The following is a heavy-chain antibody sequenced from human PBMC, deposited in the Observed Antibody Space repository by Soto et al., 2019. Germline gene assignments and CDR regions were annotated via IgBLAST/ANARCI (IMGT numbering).Heavy chain of an antibody. CDR3: TRPKEDRGYSYGDNWFDP. J-gene: IGHJ5*02. CDR2: IRSKANSYAT. CDR1: GFTFSGSA. D-gene: IGHD5-18*01. Sequence: GGSLRLSCAASGFTFSGSAMHWVRQASGKGLEWVGRIRSKANSYATAYAASVKGRFTISRDDSKNTAYLQMNSLKTEDTAVYYCTRPKEDRGYSYGDNWFDPWGPGTLVTVSS. V-gene: IGHV3-73*01.